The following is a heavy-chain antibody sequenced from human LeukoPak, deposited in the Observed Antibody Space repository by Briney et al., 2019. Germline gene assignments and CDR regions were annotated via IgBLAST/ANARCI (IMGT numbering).Heavy chain of an antibody. CDR1: GGSISSYY. D-gene: IGHD3-10*01. Sequence: SETLSLTCTVSGGSISSYYWTWIRQPPGKGLEYIGYIHHSGSTSHSPSLKGRVTISVDTSKTYPSLKLSSVTAADTAVYYCARLTYDYYGSGSYSWWIDTWGQGTLVIVSS. V-gene: IGHV4-59*01. CDR3: ARLTYDYYGSGSYSWWIDT. CDR2: IHHSGST. J-gene: IGHJ5*02.